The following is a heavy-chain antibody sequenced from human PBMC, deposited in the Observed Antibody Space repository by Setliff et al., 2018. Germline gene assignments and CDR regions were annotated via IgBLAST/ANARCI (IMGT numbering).Heavy chain of an antibody. J-gene: IGHJ3*02. CDR1: GVVLRNYH. CDR3: AREWQVGSGWVDTVDI. Sequence: GGSLRLSCVVSGVVLRNYHLNWVRQTPEKGLEWVSSFSGSNEYIKYADSVKGRFTISRDSAENAVYLQMNSLRAEDTAVYFCAREWQVGSGWVDTVDIWGQGTMVTVSS. D-gene: IGHD1-26*01. CDR2: FSGSNEYI. V-gene: IGHV3-21*01.